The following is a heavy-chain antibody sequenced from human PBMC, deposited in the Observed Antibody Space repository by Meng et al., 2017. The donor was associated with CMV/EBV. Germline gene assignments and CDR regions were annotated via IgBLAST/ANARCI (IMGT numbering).Heavy chain of an antibody. V-gene: IGHV3-7*01. CDR1: GFTFSSYW. CDR2: IKQDGSEK. J-gene: IGHJ6*02. CDR3: ARDNIVVVPAATDYYYGMDV. D-gene: IGHD2-2*01. Sequence: GGSLRLSCAASGFTFSSYWMSWVRQAPGKGLEWVANIKQDGSEKYYVDSVKGRFTISRDNAKNSLYLQMNSLRAEDTAVYYCARDNIVVVPAATDYYYGMDVWGQGTTVTVSS.